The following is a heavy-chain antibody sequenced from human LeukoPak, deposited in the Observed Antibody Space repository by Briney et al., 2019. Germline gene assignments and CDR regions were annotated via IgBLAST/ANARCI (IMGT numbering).Heavy chain of an antibody. J-gene: IGHJ4*02. D-gene: IGHD2-15*01. CDR1: EFTFSSYA. V-gene: IGHV3-23*01. CDR3: AKKPQNRGYCSGGSCPDYFDY. Sequence: PGGSLRLSCAASEFTFSSYAMSWVRQAPGKGLEWVSTISGSGGSTYYADSMKGRFTISRDNSKNTLYLQMNSLRAEDTAVYYCAKKPQNRGYCSGGSCPDYFDYWGQGTLVTVSS. CDR2: ISGSGGST.